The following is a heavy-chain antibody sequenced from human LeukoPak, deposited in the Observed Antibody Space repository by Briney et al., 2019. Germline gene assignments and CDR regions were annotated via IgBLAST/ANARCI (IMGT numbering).Heavy chain of an antibody. Sequence: GESLKISCKGSGYTFTNYWIGWVRQMPGQGLGWMGIIYPGYSDTRYSPSFQGQVTIPADKPISTAYLQWTSLNASGTPMYYCARGSRIAAADYWGQGTLVTVSS. V-gene: IGHV5-51*04. CDR1: GYTFTNYW. J-gene: IGHJ4*02. CDR2: IYPGYSDT. CDR3: ARGSRIAAADY. D-gene: IGHD6-13*01.